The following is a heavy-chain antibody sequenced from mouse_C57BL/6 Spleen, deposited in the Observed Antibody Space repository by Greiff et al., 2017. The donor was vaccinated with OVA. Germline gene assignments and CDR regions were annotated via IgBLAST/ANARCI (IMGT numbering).Heavy chain of an antibody. CDR2: IYPGDGDT. V-gene: IGHV1-82*01. D-gene: IGHD2-3*01. CDR1: GYAFSSSW. J-gene: IGHJ2*01. Sequence: VQLQQSGPELVKPGASVKISCKASGYAFSSSWMNWVKQRPGKGLEWIGRIYPGDGDTNYNGKFKGKATLTADKSSSTAYMQLSSLTSEDSAVYFCARWYDGYRFDYWGQGTTLTVSS. CDR3: ARWYDGYRFDY.